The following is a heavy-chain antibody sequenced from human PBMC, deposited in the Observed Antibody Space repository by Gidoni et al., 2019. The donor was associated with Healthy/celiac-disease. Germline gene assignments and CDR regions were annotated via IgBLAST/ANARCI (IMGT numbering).Heavy chain of an antibody. Sequence: WIRQPPGKALEWLALIYWNDDKRYSPSLKSRLTITKDTSKNQVVLTMTNMDPVDTATYYCAHSSIEDGGNSRGDYYYGMDVWGQGTTVTVSS. D-gene: IGHD2-21*02. CDR2: IYWNDDK. J-gene: IGHJ6*02. CDR3: AHSSIEDGGNSRGDYYYGMDV. V-gene: IGHV2-5*01.